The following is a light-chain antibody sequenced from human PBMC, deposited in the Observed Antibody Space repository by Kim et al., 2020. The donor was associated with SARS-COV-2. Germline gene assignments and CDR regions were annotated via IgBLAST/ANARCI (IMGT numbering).Light chain of an antibody. CDR1: QSVLYSSNNKNY. CDR3: QQYYGTPLT. V-gene: IGKV4-1*01. CDR2: WAS. J-gene: IGKJ4*01. Sequence: DIVMTQSPDSLAVSLGERATINCKSSQSVLYSSNNKNYLAWYQQKPGQPPKLLIYWASMRESGVPDRFSGSGSGTDFTLTISSLQAEDVAVYYCQQYYGTPLTFGGGTKVDIK.